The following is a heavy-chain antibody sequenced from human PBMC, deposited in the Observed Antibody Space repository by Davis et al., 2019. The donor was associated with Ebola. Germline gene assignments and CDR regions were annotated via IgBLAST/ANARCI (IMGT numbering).Heavy chain of an antibody. CDR1: GASISSYY. CDR3: ARGPTDDYFDY. V-gene: IGHV4-59*08. Sequence: SETLSLTCSVSGASISSYYWSWIRQPPGKGLEWIGYIYYSGSTYYNPSLKSRVTISVDTSKNQFSLKLSSVTAADTAVYYCARGPTDDYFDYWGQGTLVTVSS. J-gene: IGHJ4*02. CDR2: IYYSGST.